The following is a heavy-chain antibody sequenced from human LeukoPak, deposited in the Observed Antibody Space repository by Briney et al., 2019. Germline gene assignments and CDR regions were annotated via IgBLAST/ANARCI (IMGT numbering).Heavy chain of an antibody. J-gene: IGHJ4*02. Sequence: PSETLSLTCTVSGGSISSTSSYWGWIRQPPGKGLEWIGSIYYSGTTYYNPSLKSRVTISVDTSKNQFSLRLSSVTAADTAIYYCATQTRSGYYYFDSWGQGTLVTVSS. V-gene: IGHV4-39*01. CDR3: ATQTRSGYYYFDS. CDR1: GGSISSTSSY. D-gene: IGHD3-22*01. CDR2: IYYSGTT.